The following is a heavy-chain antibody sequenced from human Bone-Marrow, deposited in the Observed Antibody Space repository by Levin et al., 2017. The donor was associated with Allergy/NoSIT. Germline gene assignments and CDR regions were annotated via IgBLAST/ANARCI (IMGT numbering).Heavy chain of an antibody. J-gene: IGHJ6*02. CDR3: ARAGGSGPIGHYYGKDV. V-gene: IGHV1-8*01. CDR1: GYSFTTYE. Sequence: ASVKVSCKASGYSFTTYEINWVRHVTGQGPEWLGWMNPNTGATGYAGKFQGRVTMTRNISINTAYMELSSLRFEDTALYFCARAGGSGPIGHYYGKDVWGQGTTVAVSS. CDR2: MNPNTGAT. D-gene: IGHD3-10*01.